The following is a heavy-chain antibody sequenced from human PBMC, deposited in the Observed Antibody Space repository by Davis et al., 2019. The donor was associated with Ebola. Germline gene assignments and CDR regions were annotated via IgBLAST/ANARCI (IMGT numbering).Heavy chain of an antibody. D-gene: IGHD3-10*01. CDR2: ISAYNGNT. V-gene: IGHV1-18*01. Sequence: ASVKVSCKTSGYSFINYGLSWVRQAPGQGLEWMGWISAYNGNTNNAQKFQGRVTMTADTSTSTAYMELRSLRSDDTAIYYCARGGVWGSGSPNFDYWGQGTLVTVSS. CDR3: ARGGVWGSGSPNFDY. CDR1: GYSFINYG. J-gene: IGHJ4*02.